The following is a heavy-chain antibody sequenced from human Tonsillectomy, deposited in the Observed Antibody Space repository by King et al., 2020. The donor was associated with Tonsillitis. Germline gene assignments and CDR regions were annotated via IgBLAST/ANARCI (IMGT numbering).Heavy chain of an antibody. Sequence: VQLVESGGGLVKPGGSLRLSCAASGFTFSSYSMNWVRQAPGKGLEWVSSVSSSSRYIYYADSLKGRITVSRDNAKTSLFLQMVNLRAEDTAVYYCASYLGGGSWVCRYFALWGRGTLVTVSS. CDR2: VSSSSRYI. CDR3: ASYLGGGSWVCRYFAL. J-gene: IGHJ2*01. CDR1: GFTFSSYS. V-gene: IGHV3-21*01. D-gene: IGHD2-15*01.